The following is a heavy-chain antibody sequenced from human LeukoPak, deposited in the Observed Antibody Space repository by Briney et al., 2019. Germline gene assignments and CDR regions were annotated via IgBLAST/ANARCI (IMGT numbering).Heavy chain of an antibody. D-gene: IGHD6-13*01. Sequence: PGGSLRLSCAASGFTFSTFAMIWVRQPPGKGLEWIGSINHSGSTYYNPSLKNRVTISVDMSKNLFSLKLSSVTAADTAVFYCARGARQQLDPNWFDPWGQGTLVTVSS. V-gene: IGHV4-38-2*01. CDR3: ARGARQQLDPNWFDP. CDR1: GFTFSTFAM. CDR2: INHSGST. J-gene: IGHJ5*02.